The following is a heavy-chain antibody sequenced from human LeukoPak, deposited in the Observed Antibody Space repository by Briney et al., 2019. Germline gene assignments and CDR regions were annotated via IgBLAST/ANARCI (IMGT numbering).Heavy chain of an antibody. Sequence: SETLSLTCAVYGGSFSGYYWSWIRQPPGKGLEWIGEINHSGSTNCNPSLKSRVTISVDTSKNQFSLKLSSVTAADTAVYYCASSKGDFWSVPPWGSYYGMDVWGQGTTVTVSS. CDR1: GGSFSGYY. CDR2: INHSGST. V-gene: IGHV4-34*01. J-gene: IGHJ6*02. CDR3: ASSKGDFWSVPPWGSYYGMDV. D-gene: IGHD3-3*01.